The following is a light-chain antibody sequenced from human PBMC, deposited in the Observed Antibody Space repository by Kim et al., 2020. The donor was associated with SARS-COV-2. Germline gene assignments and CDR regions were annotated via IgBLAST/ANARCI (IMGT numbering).Light chain of an antibody. CDR3: QQSNSTPLT. CDR2: AAS. CDR1: QSISTN. V-gene: IGKV1-39*01. J-gene: IGKJ4*01. Sequence: ASVGDRVTITCRASQSISTNFNWYQQKSGKAPKLLIYAASSLQGGVPSRFSGSGSGTDFTLTISRLQPEDSATYYCQQSNSTPLTFGGGTKVDIK.